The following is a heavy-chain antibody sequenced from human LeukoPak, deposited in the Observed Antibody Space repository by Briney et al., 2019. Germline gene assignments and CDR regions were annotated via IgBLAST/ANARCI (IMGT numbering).Heavy chain of an antibody. J-gene: IGHJ4*02. CDR3: ARILGSDYYDSSGSLDY. Sequence: GESLKISCQGSGYSFSTYWIGWVRQMPGKGLEWMGIIYPGDSDTRYSPSFQGQVTISADKSISTAYLQWSSLKASDTAMYYCARILGSDYYDSSGSLDYWGQGTLVTVSS. CDR1: GYSFSTYW. CDR2: IYPGDSDT. V-gene: IGHV5-51*01. D-gene: IGHD3-22*01.